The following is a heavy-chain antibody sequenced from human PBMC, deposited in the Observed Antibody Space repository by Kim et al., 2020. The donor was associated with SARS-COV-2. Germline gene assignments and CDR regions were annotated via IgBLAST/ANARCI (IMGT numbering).Heavy chain of an antibody. Sequence: SETLSLTCTVSGGSMNNYHWSWIRQPPGRGLEWIGYIYYSGTASYNPSLKSRVTMSVDTSNNQFSLKLNSMTAADTAVYYCARETVGRGWYDLGYWGQGILVTVSS. D-gene: IGHD6-19*01. CDR2: IYYSGTA. CDR1: GGSMNNYH. J-gene: IGHJ4*02. CDR3: ARETVGRGWYDLGY. V-gene: IGHV4-59*13.